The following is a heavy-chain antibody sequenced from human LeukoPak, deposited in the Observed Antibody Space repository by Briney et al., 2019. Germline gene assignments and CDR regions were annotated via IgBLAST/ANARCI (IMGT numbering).Heavy chain of an antibody. V-gene: IGHV4-34*01. Sequence: SETLSLTCTVSGGSISSYYWSWNRQPPGKGLEWIGEINHSGSTNYNPSLKSRVTISVDTSKNQFSLKLSSVTAADTAVYYCARVGYGGNWNFDFWGQGTLVTVSS. CDR1: GGSISSYY. CDR2: INHSGST. J-gene: IGHJ4*02. CDR3: ARVGYGGNWNFDF. D-gene: IGHD4-23*01.